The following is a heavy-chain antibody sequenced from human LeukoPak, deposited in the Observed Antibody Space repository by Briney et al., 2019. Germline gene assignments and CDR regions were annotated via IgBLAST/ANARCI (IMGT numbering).Heavy chain of an antibody. D-gene: IGHD1-14*01. Sequence: SETLSLTCAVYGGSFSDSYWTWIRQRPGKGLEWIGEIHHSGTTNFNPSLQSRVSISVDTAKNQFASMTAADTALYYCARGRKVSGVRRINWARHENYFFYYIDVWGKGTTVSVSS. V-gene: IGHV4-34*01. J-gene: IGHJ6*03. CDR2: IHHSGTT. CDR1: GGSFSDSY. CDR3: ARGRKVSGVRRINWARHENYFFYYIDV.